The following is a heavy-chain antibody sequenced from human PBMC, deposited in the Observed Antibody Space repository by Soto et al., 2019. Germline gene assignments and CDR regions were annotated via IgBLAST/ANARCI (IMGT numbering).Heavy chain of an antibody. CDR1: EYTFTSYY. CDR2: INPSGGST. CDR3: AREPLPYYYDSSGYLAFDY. J-gene: IGHJ4*02. Sequence: ASVKVSCKASEYTFTSYYMHWVRQAPGQGLEWMGIINPSGGSTSYAQKFQGRVTMTRDTSTSTVYMELSSLRSDDTAVYYCAREPLPYYYDSSGYLAFDYWGQGTLVTVSS. V-gene: IGHV1-46*01. D-gene: IGHD3-22*01.